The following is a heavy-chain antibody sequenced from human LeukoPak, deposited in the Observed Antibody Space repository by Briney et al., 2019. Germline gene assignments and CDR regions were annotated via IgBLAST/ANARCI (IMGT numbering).Heavy chain of an antibody. Sequence: GGSLRLSCAASGFTFDDYGMSWVRQAPGKGLEWVSAISGSGGSTYYADSVKGRFTISRDNSKNTLYLQMNSLRAEDTAVYYCAKDRGRIVVVPAATFDYWGQGTLVTVSS. J-gene: IGHJ4*02. CDR3: AKDRGRIVVVPAATFDY. CDR2: ISGSGGST. D-gene: IGHD2-2*01. V-gene: IGHV3-23*01. CDR1: GFTFDDYG.